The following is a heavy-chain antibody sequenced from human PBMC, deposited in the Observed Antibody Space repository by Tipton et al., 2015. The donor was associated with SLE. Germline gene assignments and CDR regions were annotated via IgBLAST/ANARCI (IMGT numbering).Heavy chain of an antibody. D-gene: IGHD2-21*02. V-gene: IGHV4-61*02. CDR1: GGSMTSSDYY. J-gene: IGHJ4*02. CDR3: AREGDYYFDY. CDR2: IYISGNT. Sequence: TLSLTCTVSGGSMTSSDYYWGWIRQPAGKGLEWIGLIYISGNTNYNPSLRSRVTMSVDTSKNQISLTLRSVTAEDTGVYYCAREGDYYFDYWGQGTLLTVSS.